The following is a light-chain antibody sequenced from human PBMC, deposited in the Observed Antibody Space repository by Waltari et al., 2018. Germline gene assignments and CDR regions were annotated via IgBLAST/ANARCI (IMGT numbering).Light chain of an antibody. J-gene: IGKJ2*01. CDR1: QSVNTW. V-gene: IGKV1-5*03. CDR2: QAS. Sequence: DIQMTQSPSTLSASVGDTVTITCRASQSVNTWLAWYQQKPGGAPKLLVSQASTLATGVPSRFGGSGSGTEFTLTISSLQPDDGATYYCQQYENYPVTFGPGSKLELK. CDR3: QQYENYPVT.